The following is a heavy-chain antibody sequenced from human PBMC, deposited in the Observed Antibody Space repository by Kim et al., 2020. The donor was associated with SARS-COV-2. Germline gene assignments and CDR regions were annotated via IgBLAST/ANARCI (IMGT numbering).Heavy chain of an antibody. CDR2: SDT. Sequence: SDTRYRPSFQGQVTISADKSISTAYLQWSSLKASDTAMYYCARPLGNTFDIWGQGTMVTVSS. J-gene: IGHJ3*02. D-gene: IGHD3-16*01. CDR3: ARPLGNTFDI. V-gene: IGHV5-51*01.